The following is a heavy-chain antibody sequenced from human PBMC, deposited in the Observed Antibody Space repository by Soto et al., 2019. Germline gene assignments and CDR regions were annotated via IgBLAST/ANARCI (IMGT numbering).Heavy chain of an antibody. J-gene: IGHJ6*02. Sequence: GASVKVSCKASGGTFSSYAISWVRQAPGQGLEWMGWISAYNGNTNYAQKLQGRVTMTTDTSTSTAYMELRSLRSDDTAVYYCARAGGSYPSAGYGMDVWGQGTTVTVSS. CDR1: GGTFSSYA. CDR3: ARAGGSYPSAGYGMDV. D-gene: IGHD1-26*01. CDR2: ISAYNGNT. V-gene: IGHV1-18*01.